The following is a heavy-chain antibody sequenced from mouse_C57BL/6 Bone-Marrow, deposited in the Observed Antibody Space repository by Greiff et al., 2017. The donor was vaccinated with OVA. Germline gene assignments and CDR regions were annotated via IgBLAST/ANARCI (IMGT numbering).Heavy chain of an antibody. Sequence: DVMLVESGGDLVKPGGSLKLSCAASGFTFSSYGMSWVRQTPDKRLEWVATISSGGSYTYYPDSVKGRFTISRDNAKNTLYLQMSSLKSEDTAMYYCARGDGYYNFDYWGQGTTLTVSS. CDR2: ISSGGSYT. CDR1: GFTFSSYG. V-gene: IGHV5-6*02. CDR3: ARGDGYYNFDY. J-gene: IGHJ2*01. D-gene: IGHD2-3*01.